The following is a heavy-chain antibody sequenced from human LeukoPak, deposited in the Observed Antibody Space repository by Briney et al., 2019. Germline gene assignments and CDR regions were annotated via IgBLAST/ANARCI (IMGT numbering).Heavy chain of an antibody. CDR3: AKVLYSSSRVYYYCYMDV. CDR1: GFTVSSNY. J-gene: IGHJ6*03. Sequence: PGGSLRLSCAASGFTVSSNYMSWVRQAPGKGLEWVSVIYSGGSTYYADSVKGRFTISRDNSKNTLYLQMNSLRAEDTAVYYCAKVLYSSSRVYYYCYMDVWGKGTTVTVSS. CDR2: IYSGGST. D-gene: IGHD6-13*01. V-gene: IGHV3-66*01.